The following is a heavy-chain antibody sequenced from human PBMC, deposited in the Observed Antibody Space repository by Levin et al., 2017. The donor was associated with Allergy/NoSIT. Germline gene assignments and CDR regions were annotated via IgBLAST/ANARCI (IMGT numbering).Heavy chain of an antibody. CDR1: GFTFGDYA. CDR3: ARGDTPNYDYNWGSYRDGYFDY. Sequence: GESLKISCTGSGFTFGDYAMSWVRQAPGKGLEWVGFIRNKAHGGTTEYAAPVKGRLTISRDDSKSIVYLQMNSLKTEDTAVYFCARGDTPNYDYNWGSYRDGYFDYWGQGTLVTVSS. D-gene: IGHD3-16*02. J-gene: IGHJ4*02. CDR2: IRNKAHGGTT. V-gene: IGHV3-49*04.